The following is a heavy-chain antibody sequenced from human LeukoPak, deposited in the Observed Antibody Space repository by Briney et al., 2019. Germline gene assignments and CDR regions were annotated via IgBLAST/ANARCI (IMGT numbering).Heavy chain of an antibody. Sequence: SETLSLTCTVSGGSISSYYWSWIRQPPGKGLEWIGYIYYSGSTNYNPSLKSRVTISVDTSKNQFPLKLSSVTAADTAVYYCARVDWLYYFDYWGQGTLVTVSS. D-gene: IGHD3/OR15-3a*01. V-gene: IGHV4-59*01. CDR2: IYYSGST. CDR1: GGSISSYY. J-gene: IGHJ4*02. CDR3: ARVDWLYYFDY.